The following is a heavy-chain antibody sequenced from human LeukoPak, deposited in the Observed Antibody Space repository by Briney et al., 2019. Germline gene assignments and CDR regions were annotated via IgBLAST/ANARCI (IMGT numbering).Heavy chain of an antibody. CDR2: ISSSSSNR. Sequence: AGGSLRLSCEASGFTFSRYNMNWVRQAPGKGLEWVSYISSSSSNRYYAESVKGRFTVSRDNAKKSLFLQMNSLRDEDRAVYYCARDPTMGGAFDVWGQGTTVTVSS. CDR3: ARDPTMGGAFDV. D-gene: IGHD3-10*01. V-gene: IGHV3-48*02. CDR1: GFTFSRYN. J-gene: IGHJ3*01.